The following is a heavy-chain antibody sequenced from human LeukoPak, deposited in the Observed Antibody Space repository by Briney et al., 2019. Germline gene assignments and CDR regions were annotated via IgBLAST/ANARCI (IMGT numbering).Heavy chain of an antibody. CDR2: IYPGDSDT. D-gene: IGHD2-21*02. V-gene: IGHV5-51*01. CDR1: GYSFTTYW. J-gene: IGHJ4*02. Sequence: NHGESLQISCKGSGYSFTTYWIGWVRQLPGKGLEWMGIIYPGDSDTRYSPSFRGQVTISADKSISTAYLQWSSLKASDTAMYYCARLVVVTAIPLYYFDYWGQGTLVTVSS. CDR3: ARLVVVTAIPLYYFDY.